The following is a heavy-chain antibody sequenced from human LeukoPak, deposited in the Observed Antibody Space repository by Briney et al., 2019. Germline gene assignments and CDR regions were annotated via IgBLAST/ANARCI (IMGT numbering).Heavy chain of an antibody. D-gene: IGHD6-13*01. CDR3: TTGKSSSWTTGGDY. V-gene: IGHV3-15*01. J-gene: IGHJ4*02. CDR1: GFTFSNAW. Sequence: GGSLRLSCAASGFTFSNAWMSWVRQAPGKGLEWVGRIKSKTDGGTTDYAAPVKGRFTISRDDSKNTLYLQMNSLKTEDTAVYYCTTGKSSSWTTGGDYWGQGTLVTVSS. CDR2: IKSKTDGGTT.